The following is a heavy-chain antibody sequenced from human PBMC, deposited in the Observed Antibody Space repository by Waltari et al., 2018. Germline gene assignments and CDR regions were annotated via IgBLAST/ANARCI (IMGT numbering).Heavy chain of an antibody. CDR3: ARDSSSWYGNWFDP. D-gene: IGHD6-13*01. CDR1: GGSFRGYY. Sequence: QVQLQQWGAGLLKPSETLSLTCAVYGGSFRGYYWSWIRQHPGKGLEWIGEINHSGSTNYNPSLKSRVTISVDTSKNQFSLKLSSVTAADTAVYYCARDSSSWYGNWFDPWGQGTLVTVSS. V-gene: IGHV4-34*01. CDR2: INHSGST. J-gene: IGHJ5*02.